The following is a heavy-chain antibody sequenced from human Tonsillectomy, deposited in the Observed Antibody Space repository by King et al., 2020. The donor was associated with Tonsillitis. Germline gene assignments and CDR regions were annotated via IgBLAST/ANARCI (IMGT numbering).Heavy chain of an antibody. Sequence: VQLVESGGGLVQPGGSLRLSCAASVFTFSSYDMSWVRQAPGKGLEWVSALSGSGDGTYYADSVKGRFTISRDNSKNTLYLQMNSLRAEDTAVYFCATGVAMSTSTPFWDWGQGTLVTVSS. CDR2: LSGSGDGT. CDR1: VFTFSSYD. V-gene: IGHV3-23*04. CDR3: ATGVAMSTSTPFWD. J-gene: IGHJ4*02. D-gene: IGHD3-3*01.